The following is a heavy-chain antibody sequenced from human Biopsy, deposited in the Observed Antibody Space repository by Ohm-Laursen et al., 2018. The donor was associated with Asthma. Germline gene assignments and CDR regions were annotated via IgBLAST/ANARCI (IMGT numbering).Heavy chain of an antibody. J-gene: IGHJ3*02. D-gene: IGHD1-1*01. V-gene: IGHV3-NL1*01. CDR2: ISSGGGSR. CDR3: AKESGSNYAFDI. CDR1: GFRFSDYG. Sequence: SLRLSCAASGFRFSDYGMNWVRQAPGKGLEWVASISSGGGSRDYADSMEGRFTISRDNSKNTLYLQMNSLRAEDTAVYYCAKESGSNYAFDIWGQGTMVTVSS.